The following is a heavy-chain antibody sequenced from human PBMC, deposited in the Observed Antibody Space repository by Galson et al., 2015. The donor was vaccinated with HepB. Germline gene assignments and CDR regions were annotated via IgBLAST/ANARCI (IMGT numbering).Heavy chain of an antibody. Sequence: SLGLAGAVLGLTYSGHWRPWVGQAPREGLEWGGDLNQDGSASNYAASVKGRFTISRAHSKNSLYLQMNDLRAEDTAVYYCATERGSSHYYYGMDVWGQGTTVTVSS. V-gene: IGHV3-7*03. CDR3: ATERGSSHYYYGMDV. J-gene: IGHJ6*02. CDR1: GLTYSGHW. CDR2: LNQDGSAS. D-gene: IGHD3-16*01.